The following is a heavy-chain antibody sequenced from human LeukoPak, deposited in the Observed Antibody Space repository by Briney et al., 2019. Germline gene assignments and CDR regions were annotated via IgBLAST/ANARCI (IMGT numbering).Heavy chain of an antibody. J-gene: IGHJ4*02. CDR2: IYPGDSDT. CDR1: GYSFTSYW. D-gene: IGHD4-17*01. V-gene: IGHV5-51*01. Sequence: GESLKISCKGSGYSFTSYWIVWVRQMPGKGLEGMGIIYPGDSDTRYSPSFQGQVTISADQSISTAYLQGSSLKASAPAMYYCARPQDYGDYVAYWGQGTLVTVSS. CDR3: ARPQDYGDYVAY.